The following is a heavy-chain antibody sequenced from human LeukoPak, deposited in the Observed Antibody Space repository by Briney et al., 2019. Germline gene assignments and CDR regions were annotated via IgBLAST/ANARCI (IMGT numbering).Heavy chain of an antibody. CDR3: AFPLQYCGGDCYPWDGAFDI. CDR1: GFTVSSNY. D-gene: IGHD2-21*02. V-gene: IGHV3-66*01. J-gene: IGHJ3*02. CDR2: IYTGGST. Sequence: QPGGSLRLSCAASGFTVSSNYMNWFRQAPGRGLEWVSVIYTGGSTYYADSVKGRFTISRDNSKKTLYLQMNSLRAEDTAVYYCAFPLQYCGGDCYPWDGAFDIWGQGTMVTVSS.